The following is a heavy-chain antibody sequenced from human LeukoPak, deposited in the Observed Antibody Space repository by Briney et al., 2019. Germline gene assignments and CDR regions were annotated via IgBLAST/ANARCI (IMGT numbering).Heavy chain of an antibody. D-gene: IGHD1-1*01. CDR1: GFTFSSYS. V-gene: IGHV3-21*01. CDR3: ARAGKRTGTTTYYYYYMDV. Sequence: GGSLRLSCSASGFTFSSYSMTWVRQAPGKGLEWVSFISTSSSYIYYADSVKGRFTTSRDNAKNSLYLQMNSLRAEDTAVYYCARAGKRTGTTTYYYYYMDVWGKGTTVTVSS. J-gene: IGHJ6*03. CDR2: ISTSSSYI.